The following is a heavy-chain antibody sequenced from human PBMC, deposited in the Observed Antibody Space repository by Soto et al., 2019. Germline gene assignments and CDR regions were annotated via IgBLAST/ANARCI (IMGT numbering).Heavy chain of an antibody. CDR3: GRQGFGVLLHGVDV. CDR1: DGSIGGHD. J-gene: IGHJ6*02. V-gene: IGHV4-59*08. CDR2: ISDIAYT. Sequence: SETMRLTRTVSDGSIGGHDCSCFRLPPGKGLEWIGYISDIAYTSYNPSLNGRVSISVDTSKNQFSLTLTSVTAADTALYFCGRQGFGVLLHGVDVWGRGTTGTVYS. D-gene: IGHD3-10*01.